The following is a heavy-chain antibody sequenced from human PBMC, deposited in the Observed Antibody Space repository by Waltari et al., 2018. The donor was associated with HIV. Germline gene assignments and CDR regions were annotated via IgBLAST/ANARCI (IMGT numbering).Heavy chain of an antibody. CDR2: IYDSGST. V-gene: IGHV4-39*01. Sequence: QVQLQESGPGLVKPSETLSLTCTVSSGSISSSSSYWGWIRQPPGRGLEWIGNIYDSGSTYYKPSLKSRGTISVDTSKNQFSLKLSSVTAADTAVYYCANLPFVYFDYWGQGTLVTVSS. CDR1: SGSISSSSSY. J-gene: IGHJ4*02. CDR3: ANLPFVYFDY.